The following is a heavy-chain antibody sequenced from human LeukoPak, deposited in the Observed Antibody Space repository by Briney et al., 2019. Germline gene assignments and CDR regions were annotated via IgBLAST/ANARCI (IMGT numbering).Heavy chain of an antibody. CDR1: GDSVSSNSAA. V-gene: IGHV6-1*01. CDR2: TYYRSKWYN. Sequence: SQTLSLTCAISGDSVSSNSAAWNWIRQSPSRGLEWLGRTYYRSKWYNDYAVSVKSRITINPDTSKSQFSLHLNSVTPEDTAVYYCARLAAGAARPDSVDSWGLGTLVTVSS. J-gene: IGHJ4*02. CDR3: ARLAAGAARPDSVDS. D-gene: IGHD6-6*01.